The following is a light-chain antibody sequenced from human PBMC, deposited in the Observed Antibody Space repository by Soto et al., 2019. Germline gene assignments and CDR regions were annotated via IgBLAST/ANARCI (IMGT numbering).Light chain of an antibody. V-gene: IGKV3-15*01. CDR3: QQYYKWPPET. Sequence: EIVMTQSPATLSVSPGERATLSCRASESVGSNLAWYQQKPGQAPRLLIHGASKRATGIPARFSGSGSGTEFTLTISRLQSEDFAVYYCQQYYKWPPETFGQGTKVEIK. CDR2: GAS. CDR1: ESVGSN. J-gene: IGKJ2*01.